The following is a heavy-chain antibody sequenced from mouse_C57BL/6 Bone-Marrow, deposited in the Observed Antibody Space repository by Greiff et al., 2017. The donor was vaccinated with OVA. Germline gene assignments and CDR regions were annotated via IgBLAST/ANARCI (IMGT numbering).Heavy chain of an antibody. J-gene: IGHJ4*01. D-gene: IGHD3-2*02. V-gene: IGHV5-17*01. CDR2: ISSGSSTI. Sequence: EVMLVESGGGLVKPGGSLKLSCAASGFTFSDYGMHWVRQAPEKGLEWVAYISSGSSTIYYADTVKGRFTISRDNAKNTLFLQITSLRSEDTAMYYCARRGQTAQATGAMDYWGQGTSVTVSS. CDR3: ARRGQTAQATGAMDY. CDR1: GFTFSDYG.